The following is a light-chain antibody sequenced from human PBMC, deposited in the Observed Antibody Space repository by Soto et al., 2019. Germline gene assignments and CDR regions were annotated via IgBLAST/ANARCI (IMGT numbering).Light chain of an antibody. CDR2: NTN. CDR1: SSNIGTNT. Sequence: QSVLTQPPSASGTPGQRVTISCSGSSSNIGTNTVNWYQQFPGSAPQLLLYNTNQRPSGVPGRFAGSKSGTSASLAISGLQSEDEADYYCAAWDVSLDVVLFGGGTKVTVL. J-gene: IGLJ2*01. CDR3: AAWDVSLDVVL. V-gene: IGLV1-44*01.